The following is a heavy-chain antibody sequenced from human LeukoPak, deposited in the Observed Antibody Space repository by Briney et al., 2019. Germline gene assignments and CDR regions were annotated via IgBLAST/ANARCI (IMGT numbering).Heavy chain of an antibody. J-gene: IGHJ4*02. CDR3: AKSKLENQLLYPIDY. Sequence: PGGSLRLSCAASGFTFSSYGMHWVRQAPGKGLEWVAVISYDGSNKYYADSVKGRFTISRDNSKNTLYLQMNSLRAEDTAVYYCAKSKLENQLLYPIDYWGQGTLVTVSS. CDR1: GFTFSSYG. D-gene: IGHD2-2*02. CDR2: ISYDGSNK. V-gene: IGHV3-30*18.